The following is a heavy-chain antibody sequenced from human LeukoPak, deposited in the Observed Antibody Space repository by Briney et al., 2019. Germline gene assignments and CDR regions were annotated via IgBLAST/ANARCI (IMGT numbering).Heavy chain of an antibody. CDR1: GGTFSSYA. CDR3: ARETKRHNGVCHT. CDR2: IIPIFGTA. D-gene: IGHD2-8*01. V-gene: IGHV1-69*05. Sequence: SVKVSCKASGGTFSSYAISWVRQAPGQGLEWMGRIIPIFGTANYAQKFQGRVTITTDESTSTAYMELSSLRSEDTAVYYCARETKRHNGVCHTWGQGTLVSVSS. J-gene: IGHJ5*02.